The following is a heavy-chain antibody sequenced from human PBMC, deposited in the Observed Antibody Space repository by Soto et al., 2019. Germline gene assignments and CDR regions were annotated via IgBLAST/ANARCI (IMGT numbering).Heavy chain of an antibody. CDR3: ARGGGGSSLDY. CDR1: GLTVSSNY. Sequence: EVQLVETGGGLIQPGGSLRLSCAASGLTVSSNYMSWVRQAPGQGLEWVSIISGGGTTYYADSVKGRFTISRDNPKNTLYLQMNSLRGEDTAVYYCARGGGGSSLDYWGQGTLVTVSS. CDR2: ISGGGTT. D-gene: IGHD2-2*01. V-gene: IGHV3-53*02. J-gene: IGHJ4*02.